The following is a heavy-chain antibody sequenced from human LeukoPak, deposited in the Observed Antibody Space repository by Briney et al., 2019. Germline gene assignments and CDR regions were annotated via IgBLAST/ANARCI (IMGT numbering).Heavy chain of an antibody. V-gene: IGHV4-4*07. CDR1: GGSISSYY. J-gene: IGHJ6*02. CDR2: IHTSGST. CDR3: ARSGSYPSDYYYYGMDV. D-gene: IGHD1-26*01. Sequence: KPSETLSLTCTVSGGSISSYYWSWIRQPAGKGLEWIGRIHTSGSTNYNPSLKSRVTMSVDTSKNQFSLKLSSVTAADTAVYYCARSGSYPSDYYYYGMDVWGQGTTVTVSS.